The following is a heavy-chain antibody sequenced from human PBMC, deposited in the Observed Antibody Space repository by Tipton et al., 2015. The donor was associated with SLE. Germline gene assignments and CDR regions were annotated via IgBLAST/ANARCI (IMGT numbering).Heavy chain of an antibody. D-gene: IGHD2-8*02. CDR3: ATEGADGAGGFDF. CDR2: IYPGDSDT. V-gene: IGHV5-51*03. J-gene: IGHJ4*02. Sequence: QLVQSGAEMKKAGDSLKISCKASGYSFTTNWIAWVRQMPGKGLEWMGRIYPGDSDTRYSPSFQGQVTMPADMSITTAYLQWSSLKASDTAIYYCATEGADGAGGFDFWGQGTLVTVSS. CDR1: GYSFTTNW.